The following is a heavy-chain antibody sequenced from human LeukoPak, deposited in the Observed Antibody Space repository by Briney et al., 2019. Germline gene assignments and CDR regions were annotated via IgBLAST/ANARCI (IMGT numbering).Heavy chain of an antibody. D-gene: IGHD2-8*01. J-gene: IGHJ4*02. V-gene: IGHV4-4*07. CDR3: ARVAMYEFFFDY. Sequence: PSETLSLTCTVSGGSIGIYYWSWSRQPAGKGLEWIGRIYNSGRTKYSPSLESRVTMSIDTSKNQFSLKLSSVSAADTAVYYCARVAMYEFFFDYWGQGTLLTVSS. CDR1: GGSIGIYY. CDR2: IYNSGRT.